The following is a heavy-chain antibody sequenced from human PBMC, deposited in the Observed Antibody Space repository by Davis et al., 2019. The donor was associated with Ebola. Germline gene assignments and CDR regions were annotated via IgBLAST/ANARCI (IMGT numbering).Heavy chain of an antibody. CDR1: GFIFSSYV. CDR2: LGTSADT. J-gene: IGHJ3*02. D-gene: IGHD1-26*01. V-gene: IGHV3-23*01. Sequence: GESLKISCAASGFIFSSYVMSWVRQAPGKGLEWVSTLGTSADTYYAESVKGRLTISRDNSKNTLYLQMNGLRVEDTAIYYCAKDTSNIWFDIWGQGTMVTVSS. CDR3: AKDTSNIWFDI.